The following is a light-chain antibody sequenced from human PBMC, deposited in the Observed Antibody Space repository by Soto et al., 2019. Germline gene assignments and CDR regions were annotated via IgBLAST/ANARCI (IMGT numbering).Light chain of an antibody. CDR2: EVS. V-gene: IGLV2-14*01. Sequence: QSVLTQPASVSASPGQSITVSCTGTSSDIGAYNYVSWYQQHPGKAPKLMIYEVSNRPSGVSNRFSASKSGNTASLTISGLQAEDEADYFCNSYTSSSTVVFGGGPKLTVL. CDR3: NSYTSSSTVV. J-gene: IGLJ3*02. CDR1: SSDIGAYNY.